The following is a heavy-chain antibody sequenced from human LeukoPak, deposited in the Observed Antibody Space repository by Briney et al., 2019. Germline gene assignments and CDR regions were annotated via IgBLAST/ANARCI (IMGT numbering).Heavy chain of an antibody. Sequence: GGSLRLSCAASGFTFSSYAMHWVRQAPGKGLEWVAVISYDGSNKYYADSVKGRFTISRDNSKNTLYLQMNRLRAADTALYYCAKAPGYYYDSSGYLSYFDYWGQGTLVTVSS. D-gene: IGHD3-22*01. CDR2: ISYDGSNK. V-gene: IGHV3-30-3*01. CDR3: AKAPGYYYDSSGYLSYFDY. CDR1: GFTFSSYA. J-gene: IGHJ4*02.